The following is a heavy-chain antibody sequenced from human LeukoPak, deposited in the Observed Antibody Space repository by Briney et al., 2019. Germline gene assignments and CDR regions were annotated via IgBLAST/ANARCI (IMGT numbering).Heavy chain of an antibody. D-gene: IGHD5-18*01. CDR3: ARDLSGVTGYTYGRGIDY. CDR2: IKKDGSEK. V-gene: IGHV3-7*01. J-gene: IGHJ4*02. Sequence: QPGGSLRLSCAASGFTFSSHWMSWVRQAPGKGLEWVANIKKDGSEKYYVDAVKGRFTISRDNAKNSLYLQMNSLRAEDTAVYYCARDLSGVTGYTYGRGIDYWGQGTLVTVSS. CDR1: GFTFSSHW.